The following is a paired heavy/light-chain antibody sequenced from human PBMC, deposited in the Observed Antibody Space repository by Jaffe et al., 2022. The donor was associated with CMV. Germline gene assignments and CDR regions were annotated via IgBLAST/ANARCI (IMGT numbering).Light chain of an antibody. J-gene: IGLJ2*01. Sequence: SYELTQPPSVSVSPGQTARITCSGDALPKQYAYWYQQKPGQAPVLVIYKDSERPSGIPERFSGSSSGTTVTLTISGVQAEDEADYYCQSADSSGTYVVVFGGGTKLTVL. V-gene: IGLV3-25*03. CDR3: QSADSSGTYVVV. CDR1: ALPKQY. CDR2: KDS.
Heavy chain of an antibody. D-gene: IGHD6-19*01. CDR1: GGSISSYY. J-gene: IGHJ4*02. V-gene: IGHV4-4*07. CDR2: IYTSGST. Sequence: QVQLQESGPGLVKPSETLSLTCTVSGGSISSYYWSWIRQPAGKGLEWIGRIYTSGSTNYNPSLKSRVTMSVDTSKNQFSLKLSSVTAADTAVYYCARERVAVGGGLYFDYWGQGTLVTVSS. CDR3: ARERVAVGGGLYFDY.